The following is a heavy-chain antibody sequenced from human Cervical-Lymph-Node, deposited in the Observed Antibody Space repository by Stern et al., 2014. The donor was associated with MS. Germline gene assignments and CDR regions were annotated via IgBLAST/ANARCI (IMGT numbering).Heavy chain of an antibody. J-gene: IGHJ4*02. Sequence: EVQLVESGAEVKKPGESLNISCKASGYIFTNYWIAWVRQMPGKGLEWMGIIYPGDSDIRYSPSFQGQVTISGDKSISTAYLQWTSLKASDTAIYYCARQRSGAHFDNWGQGTRVTVSS. CDR1: GYIFTNYW. CDR2: IYPGDSDI. V-gene: IGHV5-51*01. D-gene: IGHD1-26*01. CDR3: ARQRSGAHFDN.